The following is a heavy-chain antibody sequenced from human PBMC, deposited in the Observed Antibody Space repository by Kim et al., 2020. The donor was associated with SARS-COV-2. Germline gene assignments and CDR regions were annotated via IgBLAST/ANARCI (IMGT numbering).Heavy chain of an antibody. Sequence: ADSVKGRFTISRDKSKNTLYLQMNSLRAEDTAVYYCAKGPYSSSWYFFQHWGQGTLVTVSS. CDR3: AKGPYSSSWYFFQH. J-gene: IGHJ1*01. D-gene: IGHD6-13*01. V-gene: IGHV3-23*01.